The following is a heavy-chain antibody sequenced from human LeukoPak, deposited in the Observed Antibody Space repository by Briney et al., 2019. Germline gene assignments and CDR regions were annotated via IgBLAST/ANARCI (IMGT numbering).Heavy chain of an antibody. Sequence: PSETLSLTCTVSGGSISSGSYYWSWIRQPAGKGLEWIGRIYTSGSTNYNPSLKSRVTISVDTSKNQFSLKLSSVTAADTAVYYCARAVGYSYGYGYYYYMDVWGKGTTVTVSS. V-gene: IGHV4-61*02. CDR3: ARAVGYSYGYGYYYYMDV. CDR1: GGSISSGSYY. J-gene: IGHJ6*03. CDR2: IYTSGST. D-gene: IGHD5-18*01.